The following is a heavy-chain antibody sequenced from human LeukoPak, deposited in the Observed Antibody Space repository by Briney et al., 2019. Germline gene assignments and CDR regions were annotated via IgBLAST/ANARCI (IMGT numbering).Heavy chain of an antibody. D-gene: IGHD5-12*01. V-gene: IGHV3-48*03. CDR1: RFPFRIYE. CDR3: ALLTVASDFDY. Sequence: GGSLRLSCVVFRFPFRIYEMNWVRQAPGKGLEWVSNIHSSGTVKYYSDSVKGRFSISRDNAKSSLYLQMNSLRVEDTAVYYCALLTVASDFDYWGQGALVTVSS. J-gene: IGHJ4*02. CDR2: IHSSGTVK.